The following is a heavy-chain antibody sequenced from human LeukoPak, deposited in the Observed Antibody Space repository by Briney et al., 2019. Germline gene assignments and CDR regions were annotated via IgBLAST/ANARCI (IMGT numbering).Heavy chain of an antibody. CDR1: GYTFTSYY. J-gene: IGHJ4*02. CDR3: ARDSTPKDDSSGYYRTLDY. CDR2: INPSGGST. Sequence: GASVKVSCKASGYTFTSYYMHWVRQAPGQGLEWMGIINPSGGSTSYAQKFQGRVTMTRDTSTSTVYMGLSSLRSEDTAVYYCARDSTPKDDSSGYYRTLDYWGQGTLVTVSS. D-gene: IGHD3-22*01. V-gene: IGHV1-46*01.